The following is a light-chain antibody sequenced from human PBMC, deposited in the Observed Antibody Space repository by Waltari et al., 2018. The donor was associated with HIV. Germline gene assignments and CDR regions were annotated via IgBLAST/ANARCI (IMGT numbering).Light chain of an antibody. CDR1: QSISNY. CDR3: QQSYSTREFT. J-gene: IGKJ3*01. CDR2: AAS. Sequence: DIQMTQSPSSLSASVGDRVPITCRASQSISNYLNWYQQKPGKAPKLLIYAASSLQSGVPSRFSGSGSGTDFTLTISSLQPEDFATYYCQQSYSTREFTFGPGTKVDIK. V-gene: IGKV1-39*01.